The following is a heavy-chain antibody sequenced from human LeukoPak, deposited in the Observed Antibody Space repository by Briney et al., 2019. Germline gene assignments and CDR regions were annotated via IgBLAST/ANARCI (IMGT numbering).Heavy chain of an antibody. J-gene: IGHJ5*02. D-gene: IGHD1-26*01. Sequence: SVKVSFKASGGTFSSYAISWVRRAPGQGLEWMGRIIPILGIANYAQKFQGRVTITADKSTSTAYMELSSLRSEDTAVYYCAREWELGWFDPWGQGTLVTVSS. CDR3: AREWELGWFDP. CDR2: IIPILGIA. V-gene: IGHV1-69*04. CDR1: GGTFSSYA.